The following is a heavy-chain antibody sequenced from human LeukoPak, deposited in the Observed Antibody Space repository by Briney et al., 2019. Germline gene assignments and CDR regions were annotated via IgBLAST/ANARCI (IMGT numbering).Heavy chain of an antibody. J-gene: IGHJ4*02. D-gene: IGHD3-16*02. CDR1: GFTFSSYS. CDR2: ISSSSSYI. CDR3: ARGGVIGGEEFDY. V-gene: IGHV3-21*06. Sequence: PGGSLRLSCAASGFTFSSYSMNWVRHAPGKGLEWVSSISSSSSYIYYADSVKGRFTISRDNAKNSVYLQMNSLRAEDTAVYYCARGGVIGGEEFDYWGQGTLVTVSS.